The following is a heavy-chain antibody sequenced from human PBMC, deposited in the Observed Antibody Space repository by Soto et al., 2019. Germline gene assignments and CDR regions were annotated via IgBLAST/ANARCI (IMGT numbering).Heavy chain of an antibody. D-gene: IGHD3-10*01. V-gene: IGHV1-69*02. CDR2: IIPIAAIA. CDR1: GGTFSRYT. Sequence: QVQLVQSGAEVKKPGSSVKVSCKASGGTFSRYTINWVRQAPGQGLEWMGRIIPIAAIANYTQKFQGRVTITLXXXSXXAYMELSSLRSDDTAVYYCARGSTIVRGAPSWFDPWGQGTLVTVSS. CDR3: ARGSTIVRGAPSWFDP. J-gene: IGHJ5*02.